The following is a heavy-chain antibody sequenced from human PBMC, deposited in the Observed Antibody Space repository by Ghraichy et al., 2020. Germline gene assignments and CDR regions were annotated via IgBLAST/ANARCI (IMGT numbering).Heavy chain of an antibody. CDR3: ARGKGLVEDPFDY. CDR1: GFTFSSYG. J-gene: IGHJ4*02. V-gene: IGHV3-33*01. D-gene: IGHD6-19*01. CDR2: IWYDGSNK. Sequence: GGSLRLSCAASGFTFSSYGMHWVRQAPGKGLEWVAVIWYDGSNKYYADSVKGRFTISRDNSKNTLYLQMNSLRAEDTAVYYCARGKGLVEDPFDYWGQGTLVTVSS.